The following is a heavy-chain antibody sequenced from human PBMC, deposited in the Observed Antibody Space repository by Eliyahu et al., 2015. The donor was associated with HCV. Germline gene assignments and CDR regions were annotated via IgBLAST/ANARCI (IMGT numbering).Heavy chain of an antibody. J-gene: IGHJ2*01. CDR3: AKDRNYADYGLSWYLDL. CDR2: ISYDGSKK. CDR1: GFXFXXYG. D-gene: IGHD4-17*01. Sequence: QVQLVESGGGVDQPGXSLRLSCAASGFXFXXYGMHWVRQAPGKGLEWVAVISYDGSKKDSADSVKGRFTIPRDNSKSTLYLQMNSLRPEDTAVYYCAKDRNYADYGLSWYLDLWGRGTLVTVSS. V-gene: IGHV3-30*18.